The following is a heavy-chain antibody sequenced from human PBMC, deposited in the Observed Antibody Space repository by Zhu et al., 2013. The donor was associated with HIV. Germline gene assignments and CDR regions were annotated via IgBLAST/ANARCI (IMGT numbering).Heavy chain of an antibody. V-gene: IGHV1-46*01. CDR2: INPSGGST. CDR1: GYTFTSYY. D-gene: IGHD1-7*01. CDR3: ARDGVTGTTSWNWFDP. J-gene: IGHJ5*02. Sequence: QVQLVQSGAEVKKPGASVKVSCKASGYTFTSYYMHWVRQAPGQGLEWMGIINPSGGSTSYAQKFQGRVTMTRDTSTSTVYMELSSLRSEDTAVYYCARDGVTGTTSWNWFDPWGQGTLVTVSS.